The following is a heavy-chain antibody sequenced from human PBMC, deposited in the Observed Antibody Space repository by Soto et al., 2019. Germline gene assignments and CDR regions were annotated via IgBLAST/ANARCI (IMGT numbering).Heavy chain of an antibody. Sequence: PSVTLSLTCAVYGGSFSCYYWSWIRQPPGKGLEWIGEINHSGSTNYNPSLKSRVTISVDTSKNQFSLKLSSVTAADTAVYYCARVXYGSGSYHPTPRSSAVDYWVQGTLVTVSS. CDR2: INHSGST. CDR1: GGSFSCYY. J-gene: IGHJ4*02. CDR3: ARVXYGSGSYHPTPRSSAVDY. V-gene: IGHV4-34*01. D-gene: IGHD3-10*01.